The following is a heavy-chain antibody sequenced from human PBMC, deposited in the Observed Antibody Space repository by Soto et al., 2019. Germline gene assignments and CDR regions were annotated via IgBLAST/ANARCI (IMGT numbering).Heavy chain of an antibody. Sequence: GGSLGLSGAASGFIFASYTMSGVRQAPGKTLEWASTISGSGGATYDADSVKGRFTISRDNSKNTLYLQVISLRAEDTAVYYCAKAHLGAMAPFDSWGQGTLVTVSS. V-gene: IGHV3-23*01. CDR3: AKAHLGAMAPFDS. J-gene: IGHJ4*02. CDR1: GFIFASYT. D-gene: IGHD2-8*01. CDR2: ISGSGGAT.